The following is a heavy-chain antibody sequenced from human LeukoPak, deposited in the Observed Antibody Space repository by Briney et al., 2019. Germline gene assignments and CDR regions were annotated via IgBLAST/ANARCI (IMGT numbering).Heavy chain of an antibody. CDR3: ARYLLAVAGSQNWYFDL. CDR2: INHSGST. CDR1: GGSISSGSYY. V-gene: IGHV4-39*07. D-gene: IGHD6-19*01. Sequence: PSETLSLTCTVSGGSISSGSYYWSWIRQPPGKGLEWIGEINHSGSTNYNPSLKSRVTISVDTSKNQFSLKLSSVTAADTAVYYCARYLLAVAGSQNWYFDLWGRGTLVTVSS. J-gene: IGHJ2*01.